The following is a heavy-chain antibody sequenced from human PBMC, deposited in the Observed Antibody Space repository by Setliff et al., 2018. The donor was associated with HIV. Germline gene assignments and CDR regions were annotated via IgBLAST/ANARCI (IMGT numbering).Heavy chain of an antibody. CDR3: ARYSPRGYTLTGPY. CDR1: GDSVSSRSYY. V-gene: IGHV4-61*01. J-gene: IGHJ4*02. Sequence: NPSETLSLTCTVSGDSVSSRSYYWSWIRQPPGKGLEWIGYIYYSGSTKHNPSLKSRVTISLDTSKNQFSLKLTSVTAADTAVYYCARYSPRGYTLTGPYWGQGTLVTVSS. D-gene: IGHD6-25*01. CDR2: IYYSGST.